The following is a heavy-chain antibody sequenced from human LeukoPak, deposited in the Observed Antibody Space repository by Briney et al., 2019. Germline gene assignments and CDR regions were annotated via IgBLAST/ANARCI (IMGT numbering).Heavy chain of an antibody. CDR1: GGSISSYH. V-gene: IGHV4-59*01. J-gene: IGHJ3*02. CDR3: ARESNGAFDI. Sequence: SETLSLTCTVSGGSISSYHWSWIRQPPGKGLEWIGYIYYSGSTNHNPSLKSRVNISVDTSKNQFSLKLSSVTAADTAVYYWARESNGAFDIWGHGTMVTVSS. CDR2: IYYSGST. D-gene: IGHD2-8*01.